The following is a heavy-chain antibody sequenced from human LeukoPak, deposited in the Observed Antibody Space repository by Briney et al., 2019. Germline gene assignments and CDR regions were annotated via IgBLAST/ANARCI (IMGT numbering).Heavy chain of an antibody. D-gene: IGHD3-22*01. CDR1: GRSISSYY. J-gene: IGHJ4*02. CDR2: IYYSGST. Sequence: SETLSLTCTVSGRSISSYYWRWIRQPPGKGLEWIGHIYYSGSTNYNPSLKSRVTISVDTSKNQFSLKLSSVTAADTAVYYCARELGDSSGYYPAPGGFDYWGQGTLVTVSS. V-gene: IGHV4-59*01. CDR3: ARELGDSSGYYPAPGGFDY.